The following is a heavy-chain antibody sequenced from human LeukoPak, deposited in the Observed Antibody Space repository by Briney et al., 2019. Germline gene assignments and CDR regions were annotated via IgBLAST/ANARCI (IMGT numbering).Heavy chain of an antibody. CDR3: AKDYDGSGSYFYY. CDR2: ISGSGGST. J-gene: IGHJ4*02. Sequence: PGGSLRLSCAASGFTFSSYAMSWVRQAPGKGLEWVSAISGSGGSTYYADSVKGRFTISRDNSKNTLYLQMNNLRAEDTAVYYCAKDYDGSGSYFYYWGQGTLVTVSS. V-gene: IGHV3-23*01. CDR1: GFTFSSYA. D-gene: IGHD3-10*01.